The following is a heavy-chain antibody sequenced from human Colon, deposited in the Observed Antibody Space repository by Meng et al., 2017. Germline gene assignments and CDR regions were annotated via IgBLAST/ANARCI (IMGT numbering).Heavy chain of an antibody. Sequence: QVPLQQGGEGLLQPSETLSLTCAVYGGSFSGYYWSWIRQPPGKGLEWIGEINHSGSTNYNPSLKSRVSISVDTSKNQFSLKVSSVTAADTAMYYCARGMDKAKTGYWGQGTLVTVSS. CDR3: ARGMDKAKTGY. J-gene: IGHJ4*02. CDR2: INHSGST. CDR1: GGSFSGYY. D-gene: IGHD5-18*01. V-gene: IGHV4-34*01.